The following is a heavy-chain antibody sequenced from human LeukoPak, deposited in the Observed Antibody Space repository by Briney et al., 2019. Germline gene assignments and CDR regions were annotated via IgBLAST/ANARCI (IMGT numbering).Heavy chain of an antibody. D-gene: IGHD6-19*01. CDR3: ARESSNGWPPFDY. CDR1: GYTFTSSA. Sequence: ASVEVSCKASGYTFTSSAINWVRQAPGQGLEWMGWINTNTGNPTYAQGFAGRFVFSLDTSVSTAYLQISSLKSEDTAVYYCARESSNGWPPFDYWGQGTLVTVSS. V-gene: IGHV7-4-1*02. CDR2: INTNTGNP. J-gene: IGHJ4*02.